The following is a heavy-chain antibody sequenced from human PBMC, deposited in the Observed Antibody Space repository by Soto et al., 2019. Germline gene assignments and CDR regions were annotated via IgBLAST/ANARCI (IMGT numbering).Heavy chain of an antibody. CDR3: AKYVLAIGFDI. CDR1: GFTFDDYA. CDR2: ISWNSGSI. Sequence: GGSLRLSCAASGFTFDDYAMHWVRQAPGKGLEWVSGISWNSGSIGYADSVKGRFTISRDNAKNSLYLQMNSLRAEDTALYYCAKYVLAIGFDIWGQGTMVTVSS. D-gene: IGHD2-8*02. V-gene: IGHV3-9*01. J-gene: IGHJ3*02.